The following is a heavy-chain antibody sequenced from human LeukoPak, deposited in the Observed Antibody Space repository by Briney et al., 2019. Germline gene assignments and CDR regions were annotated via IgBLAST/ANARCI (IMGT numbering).Heavy chain of an antibody. D-gene: IGHD2-15*01. CDR2: IYSGGST. CDR1: GFIVSSNY. Sequence: GGSLRLSCAASGFIVSSNYMSWVRQAPGKGLEWVSVIYSGGSTYYADSVKGRFTISRDNPKNTLYLQMNSLRAEDTAVYYCAREKLGYCTGGSCYSGYWGQGTLVTVSS. CDR3: AREKLGYCTGGSCYSGY. V-gene: IGHV3-66*01. J-gene: IGHJ4*02.